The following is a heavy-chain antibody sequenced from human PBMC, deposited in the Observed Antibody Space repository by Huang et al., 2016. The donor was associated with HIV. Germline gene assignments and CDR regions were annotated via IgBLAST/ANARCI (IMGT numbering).Heavy chain of an antibody. V-gene: IGHV4-39*01. D-gene: IGHD3-22*01. CDR2: IYYSGST. J-gene: IGHJ3*02. CDR1: GGSITSSSYY. CDR3: ARHFSYYDSSGYTPWDAFDI. Sequence: QLQLQGSGPGLVKPSETLSLTCTVSGGSITSSSYYWGWIRQPPGKGLEWVGSIYYSGSTDYNPSLKGRVTLSVDTSKNQFSLKLSSVTAADTAVYYCARHFSYYDSSGYTPWDAFDIWGQGTMVTVSS.